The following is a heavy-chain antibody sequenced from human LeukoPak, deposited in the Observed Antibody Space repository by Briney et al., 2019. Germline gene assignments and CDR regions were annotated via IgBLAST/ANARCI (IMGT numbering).Heavy chain of an antibody. V-gene: IGHV1-8*02. D-gene: IGHD6-13*01. J-gene: IGHJ3*02. CDR2: MNPNSGNT. CDR3: ARVTAAGTWTFDI. CDR1: GDTFIIND. Sequence: ASVKVSCKASGDTFIINDINWVRQDTGQGLEWMGWMNPNSGNTGYAQKFQGRVTMTRNISITTGYMELTDLRSEDTAVYYCARVTAAGTWTFDIWGQGTTVTVSS.